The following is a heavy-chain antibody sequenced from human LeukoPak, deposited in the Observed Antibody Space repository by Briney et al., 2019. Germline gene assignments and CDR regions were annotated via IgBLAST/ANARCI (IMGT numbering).Heavy chain of an antibody. D-gene: IGHD6-13*01. CDR3: VREGVSSSLNNWYFDL. Sequence: GGSLRLSCAASGFTFSSYGMHWVRQAPGKGLEWVAFIRYDGSNKYYADSVKGRFTISRDNSKNTLYLQMNSLRAEDTAVYYCVREGVSSSLNNWYFDLWGRGTLVTVSS. CDR2: IRYDGSNK. V-gene: IGHV3-30*02. J-gene: IGHJ2*01. CDR1: GFTFSSYG.